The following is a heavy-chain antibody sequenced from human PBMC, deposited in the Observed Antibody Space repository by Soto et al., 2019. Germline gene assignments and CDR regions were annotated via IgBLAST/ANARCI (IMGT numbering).Heavy chain of an antibody. CDR3: ATYDATGHRY. V-gene: IGHV4-30-4*01. Sequence: QVQLQESGPGLVKASQTLSLTCTLSGDSISSGGYYWSWIRQPPGKGPVWIGYVRNIGNAYYNPSLESRITISFDTSKNQFSLKLSAVTAADTVVYFCATYDATGHRYWGPGTLVAVSS. D-gene: IGHD2-8*02. CDR1: GDSISSGGYY. J-gene: IGHJ4*02. CDR2: VRNIGNA.